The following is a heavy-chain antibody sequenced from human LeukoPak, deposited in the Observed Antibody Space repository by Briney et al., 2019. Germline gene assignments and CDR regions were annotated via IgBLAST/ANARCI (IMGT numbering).Heavy chain of an antibody. J-gene: IGHJ3*02. CDR1: GGSISSYY. CDR2: IYYSGST. Sequence: PSETLSLTCTVSGGSISSYYWSWIRQLPGKGLEWIGYIYYSGSTNYNPSLKSRVTISVDTSKNQFSLKLSSVTAADTAVYYCARSWMVGEGAFDIWGRGTLVTVSS. D-gene: IGHD1-26*01. V-gene: IGHV4-59*01. CDR3: ARSWMVGEGAFDI.